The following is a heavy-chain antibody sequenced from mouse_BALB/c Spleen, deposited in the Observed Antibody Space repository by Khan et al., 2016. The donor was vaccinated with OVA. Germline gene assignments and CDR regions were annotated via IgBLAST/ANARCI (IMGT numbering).Heavy chain of an antibody. V-gene: IGHV3-2*02. CDR2: ISYSGNT. D-gene: IGHD1-1*01. J-gene: IGHJ2*01. CDR3: ARVYGGDFDY. Sequence: EVQLVESGPGLVKPSQSLSLTCTVTGYSITTDYAWNLIRQFPGNKLEWMVFISYSGNTKYNPSLKSRISITRDTSKNQFFLQLKSVTTEDTARYYCARVYGGDFDYWGHGTTLTVSS. CDR1: GYSITTDYA.